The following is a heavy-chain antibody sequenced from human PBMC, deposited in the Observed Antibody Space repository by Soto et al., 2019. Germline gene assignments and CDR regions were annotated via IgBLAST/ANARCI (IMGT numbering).Heavy chain of an antibody. V-gene: IGHV3-9*01. Sequence: GGSLRLSCAASGFTFDDYAMHWVRQAPGKGLEWVSGISWNSGSIGYADSVKGRFTISRDNAKNSLYLQRNSLRAEDTALYYCAKSKGRVAAPDYWGQGTLVTVSS. CDR1: GFTFDDYA. CDR2: ISWNSGSI. CDR3: AKSKGRVAAPDY. J-gene: IGHJ4*02. D-gene: IGHD2-15*01.